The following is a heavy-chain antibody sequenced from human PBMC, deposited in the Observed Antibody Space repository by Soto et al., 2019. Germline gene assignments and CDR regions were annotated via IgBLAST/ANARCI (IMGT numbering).Heavy chain of an antibody. D-gene: IGHD2-2*02. CDR1: GFTFSSYE. J-gene: IGHJ4*02. CDR2: ISSSGSTI. Sequence: GGSLRLSCAASGFTFSSYEVNWVRQAPGKGLEWVSYISSSGSTIYYADSVKGRFTISRDNAKNSLYLQMNSLRVEDTAVYYCASRNTGGFDYWGQGTLVTVSS. V-gene: IGHV3-48*03. CDR3: ASRNTGGFDY.